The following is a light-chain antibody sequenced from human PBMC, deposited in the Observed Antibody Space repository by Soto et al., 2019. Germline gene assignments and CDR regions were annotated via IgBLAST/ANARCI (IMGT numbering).Light chain of an antibody. CDR1: SSNIGSNA. CDR2: TNN. V-gene: IGLV1-44*01. Sequence: QSVLTQPPSASGTPGQRVTISCSGSSSNIGSNAVNWYQQLPGTAPKLLIYTNNQRPSGVPDRFSGSKSGTSASLAISGRQSEDEADYYCAAWDESLNGFYVFGTGTKLTVL. CDR3: AAWDESLNGFYV. J-gene: IGLJ1*01.